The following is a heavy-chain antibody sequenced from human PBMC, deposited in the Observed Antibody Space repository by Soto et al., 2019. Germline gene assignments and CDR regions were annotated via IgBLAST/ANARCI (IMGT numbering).Heavy chain of an antibody. J-gene: IGHJ6*02. CDR3: ARGTEYYYYYGMDV. V-gene: IGHV4-34*01. CDR2: INHSGST. Sequence: SETLSLTCAVYGGSFGGYYWSWIRQPPGKGLEWIGEINHSGSTNYNPSLKSRVTISVDTSKNQFSLKLSSVTAADTAVYYCARGTEYYYYYGMDVWGQGTTVTVSS. CDR1: GGSFGGYY.